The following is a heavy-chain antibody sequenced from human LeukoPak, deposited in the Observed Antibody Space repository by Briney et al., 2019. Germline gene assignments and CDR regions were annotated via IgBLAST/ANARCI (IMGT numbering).Heavy chain of an antibody. Sequence: SVKVSCKASGGTFSSYAISWVRQAPGQGLEWMGRIIPIFGIANYAQKFQGRVTITADKSTSTAYMELSSLRSEDTAVYYCARLIENYGMGVWGQGTTVTVSS. V-gene: IGHV1-69*04. J-gene: IGHJ6*02. CDR2: IIPIFGIA. CDR3: ARLIENYGMGV. CDR1: GGTFSSYA.